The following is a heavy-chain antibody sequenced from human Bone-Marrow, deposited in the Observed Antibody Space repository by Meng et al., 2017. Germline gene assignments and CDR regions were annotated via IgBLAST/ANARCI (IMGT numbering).Heavy chain of an antibody. V-gene: IGHV4-61*02. J-gene: IGHJ4*02. Sequence: SETLSLTCTVSGGSISSGGYYWSWIRQPAGKGLEWIGRIYTSGSTNYNPSLKSRVTISVDTSKNQFSLKLSSVTAAATAVYYCARDLAVAGHFDYWGQGKLVNVAS. CDR1: GGSISSGGYY. CDR2: IYTSGST. D-gene: IGHD6-19*01. CDR3: ARDLAVAGHFDY.